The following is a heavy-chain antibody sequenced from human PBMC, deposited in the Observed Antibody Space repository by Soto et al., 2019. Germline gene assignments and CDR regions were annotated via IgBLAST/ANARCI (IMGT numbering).Heavy chain of an antibody. V-gene: IGHV3-21*01. CDR1: GFTFSSYS. CDR3: ASDPGVAARRYCFYP. J-gene: IGHJ5*02. Sequence: GGSLRLSCAASGFTFSSYSMNWVRQAPGKGLEWVSSISSSSSYIYYADSVKGRFTISRDNAKNSLYLQMNSLRAEDTAVYYWASDPGVAARRYCFYPCGQRSRFTVSS. D-gene: IGHD6-6*01. CDR2: ISSSSSYI.